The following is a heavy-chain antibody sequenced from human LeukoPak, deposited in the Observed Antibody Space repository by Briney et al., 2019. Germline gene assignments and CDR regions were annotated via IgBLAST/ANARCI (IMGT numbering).Heavy chain of an antibody. CDR1: GFIVSSNY. CDR2: IRSDGTNI. J-gene: IGHJ4*02. V-gene: IGHV3-7*01. CDR3: ARDGSGRDFSLDY. Sequence: GGSLRLSCAASGFIVSSNYMTWVRQAPGKGLEWVADIRSDGTNIYNVDSVRGRFTISRDNAKSSLFLQMNSLKDEDTAVYYCARDGSGRDFSLDYWGQGTLVTVSS. D-gene: IGHD3-10*01.